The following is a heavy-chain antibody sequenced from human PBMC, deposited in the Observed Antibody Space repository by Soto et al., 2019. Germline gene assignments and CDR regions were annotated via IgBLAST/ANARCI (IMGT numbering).Heavy chain of an antibody. CDR2: ISLYSDGT. D-gene: IGHD2-2*01. CDR3: ARVVPGAEAWFGP. V-gene: IGHV1-18*01. Sequence: ASVKVSFNTSGYTSSHYGLTCMRQPPGQPLEWLGWISLYSDGTNYAQKFQGRVSMTTDTSTTTAYMELRSLRSDDTAVYYCARVVPGAEAWFGPWGQGTLVTVSS. CDR1: GYTSSHYG. J-gene: IGHJ5*02.